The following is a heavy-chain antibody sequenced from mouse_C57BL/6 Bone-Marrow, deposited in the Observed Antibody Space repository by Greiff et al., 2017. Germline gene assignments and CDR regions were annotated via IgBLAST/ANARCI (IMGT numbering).Heavy chain of an antibody. J-gene: IGHJ2*01. CDR2: IYPGDGDT. Sequence: QVQLQQSGPELVKPGASVKISCKASGYAFSSSWMNWVKQRPGKGLEWIGRIYPGDGDTNYNGKFKGKATLTADKSSSTAYMQLSSLTSEDSAVYFCATERGLDYWGQGTTLTVSS. CDR3: ATERGLDY. D-gene: IGHD4-1*01. CDR1: GYAFSSSW. V-gene: IGHV1-82*01.